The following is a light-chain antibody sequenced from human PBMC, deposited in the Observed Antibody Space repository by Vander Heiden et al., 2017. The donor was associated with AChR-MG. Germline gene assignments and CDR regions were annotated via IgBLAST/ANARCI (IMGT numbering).Light chain of an antibody. V-gene: IGLV4-69*01. CDR2: LNNDGNH. CDR1: SGHSSSA. Sequence: QLVPTQPPSASAPLGASVKLTCTLSSGHSSSAIAWHQQQPEKGPRFLMNLNNDGNHIKGDGIPDRFSGSSSGAERYLTISSLQAEDEADYYCQTWGSGSWVFGGGTKLTVL. J-gene: IGLJ3*02. CDR3: QTWGSGSWV.